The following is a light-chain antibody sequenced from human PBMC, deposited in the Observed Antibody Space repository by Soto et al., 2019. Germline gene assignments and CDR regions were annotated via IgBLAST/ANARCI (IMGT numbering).Light chain of an antibody. CDR1: QSVSSNF. V-gene: IGKV3-20*01. CDR3: KQYKRSPRT. Sequence: IVVTQSPGTLSLSPGERATLSCRASQSVSSNFLAWYQQKPGQAPRLLIYGASTRATGIPDRFSGSGSGTDFTLTVSRLEPEDFAVYYCKQYKRSPRTFGQGTKVDIK. CDR2: GAS. J-gene: IGKJ1*01.